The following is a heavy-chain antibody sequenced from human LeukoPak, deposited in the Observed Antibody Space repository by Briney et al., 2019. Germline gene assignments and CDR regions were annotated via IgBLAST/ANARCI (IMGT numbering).Heavy chain of an antibody. Sequence: SSETLSLTCTVSGGSISSYYWSWIRQPPGKGLEWIGYIYYSGSTNYNPSLKSRVTISVDTSKNQFSLKLSSVTAADTAVYYCARDGDSIAESDALDIWGQGTMVTVSS. V-gene: IGHV4-59*01. D-gene: IGHD6-6*01. J-gene: IGHJ3*02. CDR3: ARDGDSIAESDALDI. CDR1: GGSISSYY. CDR2: IYYSGST.